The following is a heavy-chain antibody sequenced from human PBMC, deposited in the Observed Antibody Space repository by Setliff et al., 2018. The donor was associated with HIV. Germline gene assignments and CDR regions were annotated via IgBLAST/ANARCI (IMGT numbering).Heavy chain of an antibody. V-gene: IGHV1-69*13. CDR1: GDTFSNSA. Sequence: SVKVSCKASGDTFSNSAIYWVRQAPGQGLEWMGGIIPLYGTSKYAQKFQGRVAITADESTSTAYMELSSLRSEDTAVYYCARDEFEYSSFGFRDYWGQGTLVTVS. CDR2: IIPLYGTS. CDR3: ARDEFEYSSFGFRDY. D-gene: IGHD6-6*01. J-gene: IGHJ4*02.